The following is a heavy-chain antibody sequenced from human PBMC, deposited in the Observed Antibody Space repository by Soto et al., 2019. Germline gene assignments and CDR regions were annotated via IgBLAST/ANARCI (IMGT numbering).Heavy chain of an antibody. V-gene: IGHV2-5*02. CDR2: IYWEDDK. CDR1: GFSLSSNGVG. Sequence: QITLKESGPTLVKPTQTLTLTCTFSGFSLSSNGVGVGWIRQPPGKALEWLALIYWEDDKRYSPSLKSRLTITKDTSKNQVVLTLTKLDTVDTATYYCARGGWTTYYSPFFDYWGQGTLVTVSS. J-gene: IGHJ4*02. CDR3: ARGGWTTYYSPFFDY. D-gene: IGHD3-10*01.